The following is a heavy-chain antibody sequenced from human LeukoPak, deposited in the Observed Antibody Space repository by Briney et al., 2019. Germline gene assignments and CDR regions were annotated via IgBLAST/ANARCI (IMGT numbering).Heavy chain of an antibody. V-gene: IGHV3-30*03. CDR2: TSYDGSNK. CDR1: GFTFSSYG. J-gene: IGHJ4*02. CDR3: ARYRLFMSSGYHFDY. Sequence: PGGSLRLSCAASGFTFSSYGMHWVRQAPGKGLEWVAVTSYDGSNKYYADSVKGRFTISRDNSKNTLFLQMNSLRAEDTAVYYCARYRLFMSSGYHFDYWGQGTLVTVSS. D-gene: IGHD3-22*01.